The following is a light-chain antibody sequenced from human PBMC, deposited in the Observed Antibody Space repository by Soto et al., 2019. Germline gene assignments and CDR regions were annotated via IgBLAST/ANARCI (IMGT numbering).Light chain of an antibody. V-gene: IGLV2-14*01. Sequence: QSALTQPASVSGSPGQSITIYFTGTSSDVGGYNYVSWYQQYPGKAPKLIIYEVSNRPSGISNRFSGSKSRNTASLTISGLQAEDEADYYCSSYTSLSTRVFGGGTKLTVL. CDR3: SSYTSLSTRV. CDR2: EVS. CDR1: SSDVGGYNY. J-gene: IGLJ3*02.